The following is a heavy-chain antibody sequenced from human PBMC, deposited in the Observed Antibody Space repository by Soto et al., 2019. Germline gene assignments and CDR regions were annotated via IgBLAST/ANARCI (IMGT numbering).Heavy chain of an antibody. J-gene: IGHJ5*02. V-gene: IGHV4-59*08. CDR3: ARLGDTPYNWFDP. CDR2: IYDSGST. D-gene: IGHD5-18*01. Sequence: QVQLQESGPGLVKPSETLSLTCSVSGAAISSYYWSWIRQPPGKGLEWIGYIYDSGSTNYNPSLKRRVXISXDXXKNRFSLKLSSVTAADTAVYYCARLGDTPYNWFDPWGQGTLVTVSS. CDR1: GAAISSYY.